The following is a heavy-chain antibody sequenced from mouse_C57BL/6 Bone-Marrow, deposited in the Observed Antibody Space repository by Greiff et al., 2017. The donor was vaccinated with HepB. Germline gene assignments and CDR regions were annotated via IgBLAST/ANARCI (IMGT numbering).Heavy chain of an antibody. D-gene: IGHD2-3*01. CDR3: GRSTDGYLAY. CDR1: GYTFTDYY. Sequence: VQLQQSGPELVKPGASVKISCKASGYTFTDYYMNWVKQSHGKSLEWIGDINPNNGGTSYNQKFKGKATLTVDKSSSTAYMELRSLTSEDSAVYYGGRSTDGYLAYWGQGTLVTVSA. J-gene: IGHJ3*01. V-gene: IGHV1-26*01. CDR2: INPNNGGT.